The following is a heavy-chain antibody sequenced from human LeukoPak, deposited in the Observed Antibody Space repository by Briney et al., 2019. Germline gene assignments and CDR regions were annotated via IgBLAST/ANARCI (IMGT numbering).Heavy chain of an antibody. Sequence: ASVRVSCKASGYTFTGYYMHWVRQAPGQGLEWMGWINPNSGGTSYAQKFQGRVTMTRDTSISTAYMELSRLRSDDTAVYYCARVRSYDFWSGPPSDWGQGTLVTVSS. CDR2: INPNSGGT. V-gene: IGHV1-2*02. J-gene: IGHJ4*02. CDR1: GYTFTGYY. CDR3: ARVRSYDFWSGPPSD. D-gene: IGHD3-3*01.